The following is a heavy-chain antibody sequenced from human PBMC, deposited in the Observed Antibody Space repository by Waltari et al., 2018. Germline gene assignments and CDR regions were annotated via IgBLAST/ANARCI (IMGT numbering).Heavy chain of an antibody. CDR3: AKDRWYDFWSEAGFDI. J-gene: IGHJ6*04. V-gene: IGHV3-23*03. CDR2: IYSGGST. CDR1: GFPFRSYA. D-gene: IGHD3-3*01. Sequence: EVQLLESGGGLVQPGGSLRLSCAASGFPFRSYALSWVRQAPGKGLEWVSVIYSGGSTYYADSVKGRFTISRDNSKNTLYLQMNSLRAEDTAVYYCAKDRWYDFWSEAGFDIWGKGTTVTVSS.